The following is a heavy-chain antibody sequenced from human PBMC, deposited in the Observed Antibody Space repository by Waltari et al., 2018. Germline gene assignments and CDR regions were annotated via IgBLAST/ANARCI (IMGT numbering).Heavy chain of an antibody. Sequence: EVQLVESGGGLVKPGGSLRLSCVASGFTFSSYSMNWVRKAPGKGLEWVSSISSSSSYIYYADSVKGRFTISRDNAKNSLYLQMNSLRAEDTAVYYCSSGYSTYYYFDYWGQGTLVTVSS. D-gene: IGHD3-22*01. CDR2: ISSSSSYI. J-gene: IGHJ4*02. V-gene: IGHV3-21*01. CDR3: SSGYSTYYYFDY. CDR1: GFTFSSYS.